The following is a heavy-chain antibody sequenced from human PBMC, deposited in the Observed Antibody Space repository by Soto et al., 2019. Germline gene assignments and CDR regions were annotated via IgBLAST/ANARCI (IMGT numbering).Heavy chain of an antibody. CDR2: IHHSGST. Sequence: QLQLQESGSGLVKPSQTLSLTCAVSGGSISSGGYSWSWIRQPPGKGLEWIGDIHHSGSTYYNPSPERLAPRSVDGSNNQFRPELSSATAPHPAVQYRASASGYCRGGSWPVGGFDPWGQGTLVTVSS. V-gene: IGHV4-30-2*01. CDR1: GGSISSGGYS. CDR3: ASASGYCRGGSWPVGGFDP. D-gene: IGHD2-15*01. J-gene: IGHJ5*02.